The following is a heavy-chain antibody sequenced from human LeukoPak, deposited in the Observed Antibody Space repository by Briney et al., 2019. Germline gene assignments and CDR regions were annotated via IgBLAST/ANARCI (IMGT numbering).Heavy chain of an antibody. J-gene: IGHJ4*02. V-gene: IGHV3-7*03. D-gene: IGHD3-3*01. CDR1: GFTFSSYW. CDR2: IKGDGSEK. Sequence: GGSLRLSCAASGFTFSSYWMTWVRQAPGKGLEWVGNIKGDGSEKYYVDSVKGRFTISRDNAKNSLYLQMNSLRAEDTAVYYCAKSGSSITIFGVVIPTFDYWGQGTLVTVSS. CDR3: AKSGSSITIFGVVIPTFDY.